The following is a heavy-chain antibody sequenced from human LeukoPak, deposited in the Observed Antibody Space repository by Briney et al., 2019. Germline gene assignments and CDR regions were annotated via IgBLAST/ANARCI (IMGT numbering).Heavy chain of an antibody. J-gene: IGHJ4*02. CDR1: GYTFTSYG. CDR3: ARDSSASSWFKPFHYFDY. D-gene: IGHD6-13*01. V-gene: IGHV1-18*04. CDR2: IIAYNGNT. Sequence: ASVKVSCKASGYTFTSYGISWVRQAPGQGLEWMGWIIAYNGNTNYAQKLQGRVTMTTDTSTSTAYMELRSLRSDDTAVYYCARDSSASSWFKPFHYFDYWGQGTLVTVSS.